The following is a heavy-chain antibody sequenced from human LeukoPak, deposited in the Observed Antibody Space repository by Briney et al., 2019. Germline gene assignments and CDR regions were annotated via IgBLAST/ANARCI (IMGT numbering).Heavy chain of an antibody. CDR2: ISGSGLST. Sequence: GGSLRLSCAASGFTFSTYAMSWVRQAPGKGLEWVSGISGSGLSTSYADSVKGRFTISRDNSKNTLYLQMNSLRAEDTAVYYCARDHYDFWSGSYGMDVWGQGTTVTVSS. CDR1: GFTFSTYA. V-gene: IGHV3-23*01. D-gene: IGHD3-3*01. J-gene: IGHJ6*02. CDR3: ARDHYDFWSGSYGMDV.